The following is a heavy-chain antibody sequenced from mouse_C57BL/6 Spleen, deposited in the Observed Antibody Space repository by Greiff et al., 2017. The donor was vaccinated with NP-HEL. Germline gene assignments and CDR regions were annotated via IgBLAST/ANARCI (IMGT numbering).Heavy chain of an antibody. CDR2: IHPNSGST. D-gene: IGHD3-2*02. CDR3: ARSQTAQATAWFAY. V-gene: IGHV1-64*01. Sequence: QVQLKQPGAELVKPGASVKLSCKASGYTFTSYWMHWVKQRPGQGLEWIGMIHPNSGSTNYNEKFKSKATLTVDKSSSTAYMQLSSLTSEDSAVYYCARSQTAQATAWFAYWGQGTLVTVSA. J-gene: IGHJ3*01. CDR1: GYTFTSYW.